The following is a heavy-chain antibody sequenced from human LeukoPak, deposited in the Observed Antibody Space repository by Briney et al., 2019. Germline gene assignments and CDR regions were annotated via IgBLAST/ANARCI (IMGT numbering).Heavy chain of an antibody. CDR1: GGSISSSNW. CDR2: IYHSGST. J-gene: IGHJ5*02. V-gene: IGHV4-4*02. CDR3: ARLLDYGDYSHWFDP. D-gene: IGHD4-17*01. Sequence: SETLSLTCAVSGGSISSSNWWSWVRQPPGKGLEWIGEIYHSGSTNYNPSLKSRVTISVDKSKNQFSLKLSSVTAADTAVYYCARLLDYGDYSHWFDPWGQGTLVTVSS.